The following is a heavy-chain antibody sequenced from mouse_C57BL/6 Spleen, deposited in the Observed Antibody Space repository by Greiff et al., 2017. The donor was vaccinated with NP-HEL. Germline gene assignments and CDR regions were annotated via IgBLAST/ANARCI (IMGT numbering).Heavy chain of an antibody. D-gene: IGHD2-12*01. V-gene: IGHV1-64*01. Sequence: VQLQQPGAELVKPGASVKLSCKASGYTFTSYWMHWVKQRPGQGLEWIGMIHPNSGSTNYNEKFKSKATLTVDKSSSTAYMQLSSLTSEDSAVYYCARPGILTYFDYWGQGTTLTVSS. CDR3: ARPGILTYFDY. J-gene: IGHJ2*01. CDR1: GYTFTSYW. CDR2: IHPNSGST.